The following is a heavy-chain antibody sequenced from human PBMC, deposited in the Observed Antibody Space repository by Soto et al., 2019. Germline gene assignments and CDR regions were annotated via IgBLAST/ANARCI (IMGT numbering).Heavy chain of an antibody. D-gene: IGHD5-18*01. CDR2: INWNSRTI. V-gene: IGHV3-9*01. CDR1: GFTFQNFA. CDR3: VKDFSGYTHGVRAFEI. J-gene: IGHJ3*02. Sequence: EVQLVESGGGFVQPGRSLTLACATSGFTFQNFAMHWVRQAPGKGLIWVSSINWNSRTILYADSVEGRFTISRDNATSALYLQMNSLRVEATVLYYCVKDFSGYTHGVRAFEIWGQGTMVTVSS.